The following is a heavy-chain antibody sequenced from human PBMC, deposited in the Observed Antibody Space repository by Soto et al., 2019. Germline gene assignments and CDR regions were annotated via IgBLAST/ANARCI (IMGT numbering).Heavy chain of an antibody. CDR3: AKDSGLAAYYYYYYMDV. CDR1: GFTFSSYG. D-gene: IGHD6-13*01. V-gene: IGHV3-30*18. Sequence: ESGGGVVQPGRSLRLSCAASGFTFSSYGMHWVRQAPGKGLEWVAVISYDGSNKYYADSVKGRFTISRDNSKNTLYLQMNSLRAEDTAVYYCAKDSGLAAYYYYYYMDVWGKGTTVTVSS. CDR2: ISYDGSNK. J-gene: IGHJ6*03.